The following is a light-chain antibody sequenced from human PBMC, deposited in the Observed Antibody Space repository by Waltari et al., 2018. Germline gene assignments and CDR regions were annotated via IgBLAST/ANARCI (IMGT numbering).Light chain of an antibody. CDR2: GVT. CDR3: SSYTSSHVA. V-gene: IGLV2-14*03. CDR1: SSDVGNYNY. J-gene: IGLJ2*01. Sequence: QSALTQPASVSGSPGQSITISCTGTSSDVGNYNYVYWYQQHPGKAPKLMIYGVTNRPSGVSNRFSGSKSGNTASLTISGLQAEDEADYYCSSYTSSHVAFGGGTKLTVL.